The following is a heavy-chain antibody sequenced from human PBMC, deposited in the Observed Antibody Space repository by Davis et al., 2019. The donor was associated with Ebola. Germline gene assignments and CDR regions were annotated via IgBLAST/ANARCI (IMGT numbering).Heavy chain of an antibody. CDR3: AKEGVGATSLDY. Sequence: PGGSLRLACAASGFTFSSYGMHWVRQAPGKGLEWVAVISYDGSNKYYADSVKGRFTISRDNSKNTLYLQMNSLRAENTAVYYCAKEGVGATSLDYWGQGTLVTVSS. D-gene: IGHD1-26*01. CDR2: ISYDGSNK. J-gene: IGHJ4*02. V-gene: IGHV3-30*18. CDR1: GFTFSSYG.